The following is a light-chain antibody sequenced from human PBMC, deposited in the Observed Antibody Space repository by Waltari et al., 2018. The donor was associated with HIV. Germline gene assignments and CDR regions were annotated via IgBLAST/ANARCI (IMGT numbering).Light chain of an antibody. CDR1: ALSKQY. V-gene: IGLV3-25*03. CDR2: KDS. J-gene: IGLJ2*01. CDR3: QSGHNSDSI. Sequence: SYELTQAPSVSVYPGQTAQITCSGDALSKQYVYWYQQKPGQAPLMMIFKDSERPSEIPARFSASSSGSTSILTISGVQAEDEADYYCQSGHNSDSIFGGGTKLTVL.